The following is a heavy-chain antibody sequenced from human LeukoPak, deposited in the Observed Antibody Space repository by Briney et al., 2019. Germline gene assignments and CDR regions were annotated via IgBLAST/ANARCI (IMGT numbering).Heavy chain of an antibody. CDR3: ARMWSSLYAFDI. CDR2: INHSGST. J-gene: IGHJ3*02. Sequence: SETLSLTCAVYGGSFSGYYWSWIRQPPGKGLEWIGEINHSGSTNYNPSLKSRVTISVDTSKNQFSLKLSSVTAADTAVYYCARMWSSLYAFDIWGQGTMVTVSS. CDR1: GGSFSGYY. D-gene: IGHD2-21*01. V-gene: IGHV4-34*01.